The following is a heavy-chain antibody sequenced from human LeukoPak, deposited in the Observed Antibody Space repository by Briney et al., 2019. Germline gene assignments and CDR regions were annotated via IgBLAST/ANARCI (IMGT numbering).Heavy chain of an antibody. V-gene: IGHV1-69*13. CDR3: ARDLLRYSSGWYGYYFDY. J-gene: IGHJ4*02. D-gene: IGHD6-19*01. Sequence: SVKVSCKASGGTFSSYATSGVRQAPGQGLEWMGGIIPIFGTANYAQKFQGRVTITADESTSTAYIELSSLRSEDTAVYYCARDLLRYSSGWYGYYFDYWGQGTLVTVSS. CDR2: IIPIFGTA. CDR1: GGTFSSYA.